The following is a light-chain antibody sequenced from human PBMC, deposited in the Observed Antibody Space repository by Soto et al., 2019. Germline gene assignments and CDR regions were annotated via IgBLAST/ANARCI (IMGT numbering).Light chain of an antibody. CDR2: GAS. V-gene: IGKV3-15*01. CDR3: QHRYYWPPA. CDR1: QSVSRN. Sequence: EIVMTQSPATLSVSPGERATLSCRASQSVSRNLAWYQQKPGQPPRLLIYGASTRATGIPARFSGSGSGTEFTLTISSLQSEDFAVYFCQHRYYWPPAFGQGTRLEIK. J-gene: IGKJ5*01.